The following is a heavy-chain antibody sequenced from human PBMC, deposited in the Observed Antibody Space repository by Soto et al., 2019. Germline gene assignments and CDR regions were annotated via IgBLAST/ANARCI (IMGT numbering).Heavy chain of an antibody. V-gene: IGHV3-15*07. D-gene: IGHD5-12*01. CDR3: TTGSSRVATIFYYYYGMDV. Sequence: GGSLRLSCAASGFTFSNAWMNWVRQAPGKGLEWVGRIKSKTDGGTTDYAAPVKGRFTISREDSKNTLYLQMNSLKTEDTAVYYCTTGSSRVATIFYYYYGMDVWGQGTTVTVSS. CDR2: IKSKTDGGTT. J-gene: IGHJ6*02. CDR1: GFTFSNAW.